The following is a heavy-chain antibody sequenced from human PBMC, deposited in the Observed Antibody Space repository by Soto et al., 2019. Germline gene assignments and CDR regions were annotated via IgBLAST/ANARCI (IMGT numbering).Heavy chain of an antibody. J-gene: IGHJ6*04. V-gene: IGHV3-74*01. CDR2: IDNAGTDS. CDR3: ARGWFGPDV. D-gene: IGHD3-10*01. CDR1: GFTFSGRS. Sequence: EVQLVESGGGLVQPGGSLRLSCAASGFTFSGRSMHWVRQAPGKGLVWVSGIDNAGTDSTYADSVKGRFTSSRDNAKNTLYLQMNILRVEDTAVYYCARGWFGPDVWGKGTTVNVSS.